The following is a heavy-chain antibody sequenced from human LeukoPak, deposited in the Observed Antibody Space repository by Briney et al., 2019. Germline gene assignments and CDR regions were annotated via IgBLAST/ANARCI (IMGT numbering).Heavy chain of an antibody. V-gene: IGHV3-15*01. D-gene: IGHD2-2*02. CDR3: TTLYRFDP. Sequence: GGSLRLSCAASGFIFSNAWMSWVRQAPGKGLEWVGHIKSKTNGGTTDYAAPVKGRFTISRDDSKNTLYLQMNSLKTEDTAMYYCTTLYRFDPWGQGTLVTVSS. J-gene: IGHJ5*02. CDR2: IKSKTNGGTT. CDR1: GFIFSNAW.